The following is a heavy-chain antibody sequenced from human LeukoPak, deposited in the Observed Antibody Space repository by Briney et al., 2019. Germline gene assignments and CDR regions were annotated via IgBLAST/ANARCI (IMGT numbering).Heavy chain of an antibody. CDR2: ISAYSGNT. CDR3: ARDREVGAIDDFDY. V-gene: IGHV1-18*01. J-gene: IGHJ4*02. Sequence: ASVKVSCKASGYTFTSYGISWVRQAPGQGLEWMGWISAYSGNTNYAQKLQGRVTMTTDTSTSTAYMELRSLRSDDTAVYYCARDREVGAIDDFDYWGQGALVTVSS. CDR1: GYTFTSYG. D-gene: IGHD1-26*01.